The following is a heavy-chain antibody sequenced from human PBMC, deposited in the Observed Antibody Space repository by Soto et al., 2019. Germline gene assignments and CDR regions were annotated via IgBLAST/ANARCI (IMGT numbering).Heavy chain of an antibody. V-gene: IGHV3-33*01. CDR2: IWYDGSNK. J-gene: IGHJ4*02. D-gene: IGHD2-15*01. CDR3: ARDGYCSGGSCYSGPVFDY. Sequence: QVQLVESGGGVVQPGRSLRLSCAASGFTFSSYGMHWVRQAPGKGLEWVAVIWYDGSNKYYADSVKGGFTISRDNSMNTLYLQMNSLRAEDTAVYYCARDGYCSGGSCYSGPVFDYWGQGTLVTVSS. CDR1: GFTFSSYG.